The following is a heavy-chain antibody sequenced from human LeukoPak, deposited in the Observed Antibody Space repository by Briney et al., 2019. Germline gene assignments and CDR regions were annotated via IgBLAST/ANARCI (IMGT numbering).Heavy chain of an antibody. V-gene: IGHV3-23*01. CDR3: AKGRNDYGDAALSY. CDR1: GFTFSTYA. Sequence: GGSLRLSCAASGFTFSTYAMSWVRQAPGKGLEWVSSISGSGGNTYYADSVKGRFTISRDNSKNTLYLQMNSLRAEDTAGYYCAKGRNDYGDAALSYWGQGTLVTVSS. D-gene: IGHD4-17*01. CDR2: ISGSGGNT. J-gene: IGHJ4*02.